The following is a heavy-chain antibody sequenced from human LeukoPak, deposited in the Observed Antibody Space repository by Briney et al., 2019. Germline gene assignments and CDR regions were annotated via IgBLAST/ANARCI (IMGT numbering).Heavy chain of an antibody. Sequence: ASVKVSCKASGGTFSSYAISWVRQAPGQGLEWMGGIIPIFGTANHAQKFQGRVTITADESTSTAYMELSSLRSEDTAVYYCARPARSGSYHYYYYGLDVWGQGTTVTVSS. D-gene: IGHD1-26*01. CDR1: GGTFSSYA. V-gene: IGHV1-69*13. CDR2: IIPIFGTA. CDR3: ARPARSGSYHYYYYGLDV. J-gene: IGHJ6*02.